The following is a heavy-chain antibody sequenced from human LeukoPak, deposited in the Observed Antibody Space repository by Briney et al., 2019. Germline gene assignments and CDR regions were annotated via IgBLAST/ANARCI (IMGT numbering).Heavy chain of an antibody. J-gene: IGHJ4*02. CDR1: GYPFGTYG. CDR3: ARVGDLVATLGFDY. V-gene: IGHV1-18*01. CDR2: ISGYEGDT. D-gene: IGHD5-12*01. Sequence: ASVKVSCKTSGYPFGTYGISWVRQAPGQGLERMGWISGYEGDTKYAQNFHDRVTMTRDKSTNTVEMELKSLRSDDTAVYYCARVGDLVATLGFDYWGQGTLVIVSS.